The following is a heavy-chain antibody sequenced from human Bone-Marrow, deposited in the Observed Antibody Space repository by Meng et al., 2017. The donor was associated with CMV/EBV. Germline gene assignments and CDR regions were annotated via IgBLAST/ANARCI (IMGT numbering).Heavy chain of an antibody. Sequence: ASVKVSCKASGYSFINNGISWVRQAPGQGLEWMGWISVYHNKANYAQEFQGRVILTTDTSTSTAYMELRSLTSDDTAVYYCARPGDGMDVWGQGTTVTVSS. CDR1: GYSFINNG. D-gene: IGHD3-10*01. CDR2: ISVYHNKA. V-gene: IGHV1-18*01. J-gene: IGHJ6*02. CDR3: ARPGDGMDV.